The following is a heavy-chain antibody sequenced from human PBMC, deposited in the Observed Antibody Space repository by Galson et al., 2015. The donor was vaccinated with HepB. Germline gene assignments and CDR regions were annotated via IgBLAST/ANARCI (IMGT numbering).Heavy chain of an antibody. CDR2: IKQDGSEK. D-gene: IGHD3-22*01. J-gene: IGHJ3*02. V-gene: IGHV3-7*03. CDR1: GFTFSSYW. CDR3: ARVGDSSGYYYVPPAFDI. Sequence: SLRLSCAASGFTFSSYWMSWVRQAPGKGLEWVANIKQDGSEKYHVDSVKGRFTISRDNAKNSLYLQMNSLRAEDTAVYYCARVGDSSGYYYVPPAFDIWGQGTMVTVSS.